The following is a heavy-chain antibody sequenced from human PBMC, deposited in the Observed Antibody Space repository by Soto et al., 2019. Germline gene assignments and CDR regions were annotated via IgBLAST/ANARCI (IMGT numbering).Heavy chain of an antibody. D-gene: IGHD6-6*01. V-gene: IGHV1-69*06. CDR2: IIPIFGTA. J-gene: IGHJ5*02. Sequence: SVKVSCKASGGTFSSYAISWVRQAPGQGLEWMGGIIPIFGTANYAQKFQGRVTITAEKSTSTAYMELSSLRSEDTAVYYCARDHRIYRSSSNWFDPWGQGTMVTVSA. CDR1: GGTFSSYA. CDR3: ARDHRIYRSSSNWFDP.